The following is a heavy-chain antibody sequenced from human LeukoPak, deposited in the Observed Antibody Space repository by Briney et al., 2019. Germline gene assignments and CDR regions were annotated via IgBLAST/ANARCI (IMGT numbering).Heavy chain of an antibody. V-gene: IGHV3-23*01. D-gene: IGHD2-15*01. CDR1: GFTFGSYA. CDR3: AKDTLGYCSGGICYNY. CDR2: ISGSGGGT. J-gene: IGHJ4*02. Sequence: GGSLRLSCAASGFTFGSYAMTWVRQAPGKGLEWVSGISGSGGGTYYTDSVKGRFTISRDNSKNTLYLQMNSLRAEDTAVYYCAKDTLGYCSGGICYNYWGQGTLVTVSS.